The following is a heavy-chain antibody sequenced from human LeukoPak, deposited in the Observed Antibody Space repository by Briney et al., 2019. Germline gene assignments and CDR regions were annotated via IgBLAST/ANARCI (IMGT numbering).Heavy chain of an antibody. J-gene: IGHJ3*02. D-gene: IGHD2-2*01. Sequence: KPSETLSLTCTVSGGSISSGGYYWSWIRQHPGKGLEWIGYIYYSGSTYYNPSLKSRVTISVDTSKNQFSLKLSSVTAADTAVYYCARDVLEYQPRDWGAFDIWGQGTMVTVSS. V-gene: IGHV4-31*03. CDR2: IYYSGST. CDR3: ARDVLEYQPRDWGAFDI. CDR1: GGSISSGGYY.